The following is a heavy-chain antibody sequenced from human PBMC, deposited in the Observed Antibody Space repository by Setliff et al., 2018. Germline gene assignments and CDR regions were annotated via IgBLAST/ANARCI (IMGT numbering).Heavy chain of an antibody. V-gene: IGHV6-1*01. Sequence: SQTLSLTCAISGDSVSSNSAAWNWIRQSPSRGLEWLGRTYYRSKWYNDYAVSVKSRITINPDTSKNQFSLQLNSVTPEDTAVYYCAGRLGASTRYYYYGLDVWGQGTTVTVSS. J-gene: IGHJ6*02. CDR2: TYYRSKWYN. D-gene: IGHD3-16*01. CDR1: GDSVSSNSAA. CDR3: AGRLGASTRYYYYGLDV.